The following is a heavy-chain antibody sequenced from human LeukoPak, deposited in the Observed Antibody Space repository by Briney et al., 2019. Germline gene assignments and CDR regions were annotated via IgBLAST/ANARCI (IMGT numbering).Heavy chain of an antibody. Sequence: ETGGSLRLSCAASGLTLVKHGMNWVRQAPGKVLKWLSGISPPGGGTYYADSVKGRFTISRDASKNTLSLQMNSLRVEDTGTYYCARDLAWGAFDYWGQGILVTVSS. J-gene: IGHJ4*02. CDR1: GLTLVKHG. CDR3: ARDLAWGAFDY. D-gene: IGHD7-27*01. CDR2: ISPPGGGT. V-gene: IGHV3-23*01.